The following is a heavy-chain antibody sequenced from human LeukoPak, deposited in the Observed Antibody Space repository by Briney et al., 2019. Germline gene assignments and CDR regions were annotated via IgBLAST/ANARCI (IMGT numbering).Heavy chain of an antibody. CDR3: AREDGYSSSWYSDY. Sequence: PGGSLRLSCAASGFTFSDYYMSWIRQAPGTGLEWVSDISSTSIYTNYADSVKGRFTISRDNAKNSLYLQMNSLRAEDTAVYYCAREDGYSSSWYSDYWGQGTLVTVSS. CDR2: ISSTSIYT. D-gene: IGHD6-13*01. V-gene: IGHV3-11*05. CDR1: GFTFSDYY. J-gene: IGHJ4*02.